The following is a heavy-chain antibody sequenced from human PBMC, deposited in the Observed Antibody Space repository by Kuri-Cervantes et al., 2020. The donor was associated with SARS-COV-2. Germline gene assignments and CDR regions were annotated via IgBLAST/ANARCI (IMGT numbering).Heavy chain of an antibody. D-gene: IGHD1-26*01. CDR2: IYCSGST. V-gene: IGHV4-38-2*02. Sequence: GSLRLSCTVSGYSISSSYYWGWIRQPPGKGLEWIGSIYCSGSTYYNPSLKSRVTISVDTSKNQFSLKLSSVTAADTAVYYCARGGGSYPYYYYYMDVWGKGTTVTVSS. CDR1: GYSISSSYY. J-gene: IGHJ6*03. CDR3: ARGGGSYPYYYYYMDV.